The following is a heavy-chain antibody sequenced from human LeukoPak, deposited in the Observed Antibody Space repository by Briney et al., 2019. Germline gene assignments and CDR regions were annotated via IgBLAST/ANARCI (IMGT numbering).Heavy chain of an antibody. D-gene: IGHD3-10*01. Sequence: ASVKVSCKASGGTFSSYAISWVRQAPGQGLEWMGWISGYNGDTHYAQKFQGRVTMTTDTSTNTVYMEVSSLRNDDTAVYYCAREPPVLLWFGSSGLDFFDMDVWGQGTTVIVSS. CDR2: ISGYNGDT. CDR3: AREPPVLLWFGSSGLDFFDMDV. V-gene: IGHV1-18*01. J-gene: IGHJ6*02. CDR1: GGTFSSYA.